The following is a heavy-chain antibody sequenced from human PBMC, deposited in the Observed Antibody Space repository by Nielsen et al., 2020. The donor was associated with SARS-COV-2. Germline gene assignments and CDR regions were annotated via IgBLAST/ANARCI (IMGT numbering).Heavy chain of an antibody. CDR3: ARDLEDGFNFDY. CDR2: ISYDGSNK. D-gene: IGHD3-10*01. J-gene: IGHJ4*02. Sequence: GESLKISCAASGFTFSSYGMHWVRQAPGKGLEWVAVISYDGSNKYYADSVKGRFTISRDNSKNTLYLQMNSLRAEDTAVYYCARDLEDGFNFDYWGQGTLVTVSS. V-gene: IGHV3-33*05. CDR1: GFTFSSYG.